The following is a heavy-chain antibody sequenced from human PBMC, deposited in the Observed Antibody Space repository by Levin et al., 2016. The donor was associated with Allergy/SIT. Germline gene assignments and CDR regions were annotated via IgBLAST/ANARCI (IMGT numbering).Heavy chain of an antibody. D-gene: IGHD3-22*01. CDR2: ISSSSSTI. J-gene: IGHJ5*02. V-gene: IGHV3-48*02. CDR3: AREFYSSGYYGSWFDP. CDR1: GFTFSSYS. Sequence: GGSLRLSCAASGFTFSSYSMNWVRQAPGKGLEWISYISSSSSTIYYADSVKGRFTISRDNAKNSLYLQMNSLRDEDTAVYYCAREFYSSGYYGSWFDPWGQGTLVTVSS.